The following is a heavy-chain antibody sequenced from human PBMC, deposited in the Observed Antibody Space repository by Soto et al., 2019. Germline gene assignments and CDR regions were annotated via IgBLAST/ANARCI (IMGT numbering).Heavy chain of an antibody. CDR2: IIPVFGTA. V-gene: IGHV1-69*01. Sequence: QVQLVQSGAEVKKPGSSVKVSCKASGGIFNNYAISWVRQAPGQGLEWMGGIIPVFGTADYAQKFQGRVTITADESTSTAYMELSSLRSEDTAVYYCATVGVYYYDRSGHSAWFWGQGTLVTVSS. D-gene: IGHD3-22*01. CDR3: ATVGVYYYDRSGHSAWF. J-gene: IGHJ4*01. CDR1: GGIFNNYA.